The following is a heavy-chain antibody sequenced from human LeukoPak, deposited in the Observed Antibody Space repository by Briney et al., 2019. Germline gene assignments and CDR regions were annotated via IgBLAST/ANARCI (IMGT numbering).Heavy chain of an antibody. CDR2: FDPEDGET. CDR3: ATTVVRGIVVVPAANLGIDY. J-gene: IGHJ4*02. V-gene: IGHV1-24*01. Sequence: ASVKVSCKVSGYTLTELSMHWVRQAPGKGLEWMGGFDPEDGETIYAQKFQGRVTMTEGTSTDTAYMELSSLRSEDTAVYYCATTVVRGIVVVPAANLGIDYWGQGTLVTVSS. D-gene: IGHD2-2*01. CDR1: GYTLTELS.